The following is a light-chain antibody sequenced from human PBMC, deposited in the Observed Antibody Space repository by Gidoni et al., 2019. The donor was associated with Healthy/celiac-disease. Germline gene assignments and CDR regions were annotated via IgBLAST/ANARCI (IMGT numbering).Light chain of an antibody. V-gene: IGKV3-11*01. CDR3: QQRSNWLFT. CDR1: QSVSSY. CDR2: DAS. J-gene: IGKJ4*01. Sequence: DIVLTQSPATLSLSPGERATLSCRASQSVSSYLAWYQQKPGQAPRLLIYDASNRATGIPARFSGSGSGTDFTLTISSLEPEDFAVYYCQQRSNWLFTFXGXTKVEIK.